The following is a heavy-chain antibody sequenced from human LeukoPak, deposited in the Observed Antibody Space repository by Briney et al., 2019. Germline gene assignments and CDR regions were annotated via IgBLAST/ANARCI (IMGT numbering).Heavy chain of an antibody. CDR3: ARGRTVKD. CDR2: IYYSGST. Sequence: SETLSLTCTVSGGSISSYYWSWIRQPPGKGLEWIGYIYYSGSTNYNPSLKSRVTISVDTSKNQFSLKLSSVTAADTAVYYCARGRTVKDWGQGTLVTVSS. J-gene: IGHJ4*02. D-gene: IGHD1-1*01. CDR1: GGSISSYY. V-gene: IGHV4-59*01.